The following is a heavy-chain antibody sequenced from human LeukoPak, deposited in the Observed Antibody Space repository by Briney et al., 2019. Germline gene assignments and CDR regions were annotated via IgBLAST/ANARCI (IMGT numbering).Heavy chain of an antibody. D-gene: IGHD3-16*01. V-gene: IGHV6-1*01. CDR2: TYYRYKWYN. CDR1: GDSVSSSTSA. Sequence: SQTLSLTCAISGDSVSSSTSAWNRVRQSPSRGLEWVGRTYYRYKWYNDYAESGKSRIAINPDTSKNEISLHLNLLTPENTAGYYCVRRGHFDYWGQGTLVTVSS. CDR3: VRRGHFDY. J-gene: IGHJ4*02.